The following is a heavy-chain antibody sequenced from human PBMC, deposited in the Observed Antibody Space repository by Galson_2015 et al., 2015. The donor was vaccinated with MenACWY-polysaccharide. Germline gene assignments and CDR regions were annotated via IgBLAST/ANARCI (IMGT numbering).Heavy chain of an antibody. CDR2: IHRRGST. D-gene: IGHD3-10*01. CDR3: ARDPGE. Sequence: ETLSLPCPVSGGSISTYSWSWIRQPAGKGLEWLGRIHRRGSTDYNASLKSRLTLSADTSKNQFSRKLRSVSAADTAVYYCARDPGEWGQGTLIAVSS. J-gene: IGHJ4*02. V-gene: IGHV4-4*07. CDR1: GGSISTYS.